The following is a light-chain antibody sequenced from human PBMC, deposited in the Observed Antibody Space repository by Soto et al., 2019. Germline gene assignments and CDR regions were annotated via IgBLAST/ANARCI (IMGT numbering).Light chain of an antibody. CDR2: DAS. CDR1: QTVSGNY. J-gene: IGKJ4*01. Sequence: EIVLTQSPATLSLSPGERVTLSCGASQTVSGNYLAWYQQKPGLAPRVLIYDASNRATGIPDRFSGGGSGTDFTLTISRLEPEDFAVYYCQQYCSSPLTFGGGTKVDIK. V-gene: IGKV3D-20*01. CDR3: QQYCSSPLT.